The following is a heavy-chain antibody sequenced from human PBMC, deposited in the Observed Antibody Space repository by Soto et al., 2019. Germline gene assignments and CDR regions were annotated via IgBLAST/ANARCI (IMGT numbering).Heavy chain of an antibody. Sequence: PSETLSLTCTVSGGSISGSDCSWIRQTPGKVLEWVGYIHYSGSTNYNPSLKSRVTMSVDSAKNQFSLQLSSVTAADTDVYFCTKYRRTDAEGYSFDYWGQRDLVTVSS. D-gene: IGHD2-15*01. V-gene: IGHV4-59*01. J-gene: IGHJ4*02. CDR1: GGSISGSD. CDR3: TKYRRTDAEGYSFDY. CDR2: IHYSGST.